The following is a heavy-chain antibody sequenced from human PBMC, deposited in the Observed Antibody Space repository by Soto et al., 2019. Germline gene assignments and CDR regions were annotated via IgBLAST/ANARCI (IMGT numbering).Heavy chain of an antibody. Sequence: GASVKVSCKASGYTFRNYGITWVRQAPGQGLEWMAWISPYNGNTNYAQDLQGRVTMTTDTSTSTAYMELRSLTSEDTAMYYCARDLVSGSDFWRAYNGGYSDYWGQGTLVTVSS. CDR1: GYTFRNYG. CDR3: ARDLVSGSDFWRAYNGGYSDY. V-gene: IGHV1-18*01. CDR2: ISPYNGNT. D-gene: IGHD3-3*01. J-gene: IGHJ4*02.